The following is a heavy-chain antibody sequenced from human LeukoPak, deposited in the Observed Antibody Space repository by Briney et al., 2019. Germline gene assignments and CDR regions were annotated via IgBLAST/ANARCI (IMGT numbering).Heavy chain of an antibody. CDR1: GGSISSYY. CDR3: ARGYYGDYLYYFDY. D-gene: IGHD4-17*01. V-gene: IGHV4-59*08. Sequence: SETLSLTCTVSGGSISSYYWSWIRQPPGKGVEWIGYIYYSGSTNYNPSLKSRVTISVDTSKNQFSLKLSSVTAADTAVYYCARGYYGDYLYYFDYWGQGTLVTVSS. J-gene: IGHJ4*02. CDR2: IYYSGST.